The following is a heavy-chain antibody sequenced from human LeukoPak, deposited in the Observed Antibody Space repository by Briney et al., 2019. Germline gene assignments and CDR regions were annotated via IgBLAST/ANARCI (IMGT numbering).Heavy chain of an antibody. CDR1: GGSISSSSYY. V-gene: IGHV4-39*01. CDR2: IYYSGST. D-gene: IGHD3-22*01. CDR3: ARGTYYYDSSGYYYEGPGYYFDY. J-gene: IGHJ4*02. Sequence: SETLSLTCTVSGGSISSSSYYWGWIRQPPGKGLEWIGSIYYSGSTYYNPSLKSRVTISVDTSKNQFSLKLSSVTAADTAVYYCARGTYYYDSSGYYYEGPGYYFDYWGQGTLVTVSS.